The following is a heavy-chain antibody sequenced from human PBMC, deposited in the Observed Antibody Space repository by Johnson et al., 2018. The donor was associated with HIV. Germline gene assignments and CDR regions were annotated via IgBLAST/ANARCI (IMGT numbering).Heavy chain of an antibody. D-gene: IGHD2-21*01. J-gene: IGHJ3*02. CDR1: GFTFSSYG. V-gene: IGHV3-33*06. CDR2: IWYDGSNK. CDR3: AKGDPVEGDVDDAFDI. Sequence: QVQLVESGGGVVQPGRSLRLSCAASGFTFSSYGMHWVRQAPGKGLEWVAVIWYDGSNKYYTDSVKGRFTISRDNSKNTLYLQMNSLGAEDTAVYDGAKGDPVEGDVDDAFDIWGQGTMVTVSS.